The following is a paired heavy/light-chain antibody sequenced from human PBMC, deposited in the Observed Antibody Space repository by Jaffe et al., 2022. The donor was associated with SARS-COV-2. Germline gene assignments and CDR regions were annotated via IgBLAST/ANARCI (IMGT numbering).Heavy chain of an antibody. J-gene: IGHJ4*02. CDR1: GFTFSASA. D-gene: IGHD5-18*01. CDR3: VRNVDAATIPPLDY. CDR2: IRSKANSYTT. V-gene: IGHV3-73*02. Sequence: EVQLLESGGGLVQPGGSLKLSCAASGFTFSASAMHWVRQASGKGLEWVGRIRSKANSYTTTYGASMKGRFSISRDDSKDTAYLQMNSLKPEDTAVYYCVRNVDAATIPPLDYWGQGTLVTVSS.
Light chain of an antibody. CDR2: STY. CDR3: LLYYGGARV. CDR1: TGAVTSDYY. J-gene: IGLJ3*02. Sequence: QTVVTQEPSLTVSPGGTVTLTCASSTGAVTSDYYPNWFQQKPGQAPRALIYSTYNKHSWTPARFSGSLLGGKAALTLSGVQPEDEAEYYCLLYYGGARVFGGGTKLTVL. V-gene: IGLV7-43*01.